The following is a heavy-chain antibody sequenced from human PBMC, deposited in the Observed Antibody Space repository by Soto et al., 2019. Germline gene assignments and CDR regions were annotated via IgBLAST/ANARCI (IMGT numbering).Heavy chain of an antibody. CDR3: AKDETPTYYYYGMDV. J-gene: IGHJ6*02. Sequence: QVQLVESGGGVVQPRRSLRLSCAASGFTFSSYGMHWVRQAPGKGLEWVAVISYDGSNKYYADSVKGRFTISRDNSKNTLYLQMNSLRAEDTAVYYCAKDETPTYYYYGMDVWGQGTTVTVSS. V-gene: IGHV3-30*18. CDR2: ISYDGSNK. CDR1: GFTFSSYG.